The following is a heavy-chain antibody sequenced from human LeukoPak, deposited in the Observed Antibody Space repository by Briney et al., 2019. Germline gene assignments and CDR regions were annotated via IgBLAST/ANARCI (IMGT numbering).Heavy chain of an antibody. Sequence: PGGSLRLSCAASGFTFSSYAMSWVRQAPGRGLEWVSAISGSGGSTYYADSVKGRFTISRDNSKNTLYLQMNSLRAEDTAVYYCAKAQLAMRGGFDYWGQGTLVTVSS. CDR2: ISGSGGST. CDR3: AKAQLAMRGGFDY. D-gene: IGHD2-2*01. CDR1: GFTFSSYA. J-gene: IGHJ4*02. V-gene: IGHV3-23*01.